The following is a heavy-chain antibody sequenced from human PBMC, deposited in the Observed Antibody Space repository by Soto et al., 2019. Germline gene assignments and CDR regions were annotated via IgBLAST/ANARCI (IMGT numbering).Heavy chain of an antibody. Sequence: ASVKVSCKASGYTFTSYYMHWVRQAPGQGLEWMGIINPSGGSTSYAQKFQGRVTMTRGTSTSTVYMELSSLRSEDTAVYYCARVRHIQLWLRRDYYGMDVWGQGTTVTVSS. V-gene: IGHV1-46*03. CDR1: GYTFTSYY. CDR3: ARVRHIQLWLRRDYYGMDV. D-gene: IGHD5-18*01. J-gene: IGHJ6*02. CDR2: INPSGGST.